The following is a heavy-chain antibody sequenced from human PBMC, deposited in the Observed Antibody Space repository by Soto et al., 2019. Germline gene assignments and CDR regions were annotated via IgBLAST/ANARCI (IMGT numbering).Heavy chain of an antibody. D-gene: IGHD2-15*01. CDR3: ARWVEVSLDYFDS. Sequence: TSETLSLTRPVSCAYMRKDYYYLGWVRQNPGKDLEWIGHMHHSGRTHYNPSLKSRVAISVDTSKNQFSLYLNSVTAADTAVYYCARWVEVSLDYFDSWGQGTPVTVSS. CDR1: CAYMRKDYYY. J-gene: IGHJ4*02. V-gene: IGHV4-31*03. CDR2: MHHSGRT.